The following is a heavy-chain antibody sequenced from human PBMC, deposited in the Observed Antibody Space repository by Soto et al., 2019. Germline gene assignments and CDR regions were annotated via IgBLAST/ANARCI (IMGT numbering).Heavy chain of an antibody. J-gene: IGHJ5*02. D-gene: IGHD3-3*01. CDR2: IFHNGST. CDR3: ARARGAIFGVVIRNWFDP. V-gene: IGHV4-4*02. Sequence: QVQLQESGPGLAKPSGTLSLTCAVSGGSITSSNWWSWVRQSPRKGLEWVGEIFHNGSTNYNPSLKSRVTRSVDRSKNQCSLELRSVTAADTAVYYCARARGAIFGVVIRNWFDPWGQGTLVTVSS. CDR1: GGSITSSNW.